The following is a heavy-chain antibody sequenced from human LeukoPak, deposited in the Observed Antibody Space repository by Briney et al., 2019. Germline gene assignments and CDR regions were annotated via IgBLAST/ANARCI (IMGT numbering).Heavy chain of an antibody. V-gene: IGHV4-4*02. J-gene: IGHJ5*02. CDR2: IYHSGST. CDR1: GGSISSSNW. D-gene: IGHD3-22*01. Sequence: PSGTLSLTCAVSGGSISSSNWWSWVRQPPGKGLEWIGEIYHSGSTNYNPSLKSRVTISVDRSKNQFSLKLSSVTAADTAVYYCARSLPIYDSSGYYSNWFDPWGQGTLVTVSS. CDR3: ARSLPIYDSSGYYSNWFDP.